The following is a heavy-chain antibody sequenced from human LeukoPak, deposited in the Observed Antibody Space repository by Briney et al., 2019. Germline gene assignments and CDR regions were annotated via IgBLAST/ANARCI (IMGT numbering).Heavy chain of an antibody. D-gene: IGHD5-18*01. CDR2: IKQDGSER. CDR3: ARGGTRGYSPVDY. Sequence: GRSLRLSCAASGFTFSSFWMNWVRQAPGKGLEWVANIKQDGSERNYVDSVKGRSTISRDNAKNSLFLQMNSQRVEDTAVYYCARGGTRGYSPVDYWGQGILVTVSS. J-gene: IGHJ4*02. V-gene: IGHV3-7*03. CDR1: GFTFSSFW.